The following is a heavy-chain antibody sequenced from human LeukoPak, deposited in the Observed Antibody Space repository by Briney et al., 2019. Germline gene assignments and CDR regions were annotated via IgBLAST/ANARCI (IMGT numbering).Heavy chain of an antibody. Sequence: SVQVSCKASGGTFSSYAISWVRQAPGQGLEWMGRIIPILGIANYAQKFQGRVTITADKSTSTAYMELSSLRSEDTAVYYCARDHVNGSDYVFDYWGQGTLVTVSS. CDR3: ARDHVNGSDYVFDY. D-gene: IGHD1-26*01. CDR1: GGTFSSYA. CDR2: IIPILGIA. J-gene: IGHJ4*02. V-gene: IGHV1-69*04.